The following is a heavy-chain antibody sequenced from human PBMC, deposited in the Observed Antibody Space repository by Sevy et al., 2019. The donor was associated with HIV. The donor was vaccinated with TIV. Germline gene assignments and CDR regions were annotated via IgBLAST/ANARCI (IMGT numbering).Heavy chain of an antibody. Sequence: GGSLRLSCAASGFTFSNAWMSWVRQAPGKGLEWVGRIKSKTDGGTTDYAAPVKGGFTISRDDSKNTLYLQMNSLKTEDTAVYYCTTDHPGLRIAVAGMVYWGQGTLVTVSS. V-gene: IGHV3-15*01. CDR3: TTDHPGLRIAVAGMVY. J-gene: IGHJ4*02. CDR1: GFTFSNAW. D-gene: IGHD6-19*01. CDR2: IKSKTDGGTT.